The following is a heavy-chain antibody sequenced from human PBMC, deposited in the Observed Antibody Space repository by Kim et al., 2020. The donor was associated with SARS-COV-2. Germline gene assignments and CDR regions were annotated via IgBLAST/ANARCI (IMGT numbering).Heavy chain of an antibody. Sequence: SETLSLTCAVYGGSFSGYYWSWIRQPPGKGLEWIGEINHSGSTNYNPSLKSRVTISVDTSKNQFSLKLSSVTAADTAVYYCARGRGTIVLVVWGHPVDYYFDFWGQGTLVTVSS. J-gene: IGHJ4*02. D-gene: IGHD2-8*02. V-gene: IGHV4-34*01. CDR3: ARGRGTIVLVVWGHPVDYYFDF. CDR2: INHSGST. CDR1: GGSFSGYY.